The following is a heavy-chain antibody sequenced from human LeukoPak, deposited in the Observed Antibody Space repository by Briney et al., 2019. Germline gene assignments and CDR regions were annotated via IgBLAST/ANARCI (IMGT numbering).Heavy chain of an antibody. J-gene: IGHJ4*02. CDR1: GYTLTELS. V-gene: IGHV1-24*01. Sequence: ASVKVSCKVSGYTLTELSMHWVRQAPGKGREWMGGFDPEDGETIYAQKFQGRVTMTEDTSTDTAYMELSSLRSEDTAVYYCATGGAAAAPVYFDYWGQGTLVTVSS. D-gene: IGHD6-13*01. CDR2: FDPEDGET. CDR3: ATGGAAAAPVYFDY.